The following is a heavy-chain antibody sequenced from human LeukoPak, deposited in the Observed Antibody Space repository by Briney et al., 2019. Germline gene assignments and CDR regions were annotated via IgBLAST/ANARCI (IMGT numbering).Heavy chain of an antibody. J-gene: IGHJ4*02. D-gene: IGHD5-12*01. Sequence: PGGSLRLSCAASGFTFNSYSMNWVRQAPGKGLEWVSSISSSSSYIYYADSVKGRFTISRDNAKNSLYLQMNNLRAEDTAVYYCARDGVATNDYWGQGTLVTVSS. CDR3: ARDGVATNDY. CDR2: ISSSSSYI. V-gene: IGHV3-21*01. CDR1: GFTFNSYS.